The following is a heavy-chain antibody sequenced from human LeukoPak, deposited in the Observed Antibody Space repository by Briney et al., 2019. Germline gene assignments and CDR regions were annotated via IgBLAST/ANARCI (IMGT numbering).Heavy chain of an antibody. CDR3: VKSNSRYQPWTLDI. CDR2: IYYSGST. V-gene: IGHV4-39*07. Sequence: SSETLSLTCTVSGGSISSSSYYWGWIRQPPGKGLEWIGSIYYSGSTYYNPSLKSRVTISVDTSNNQLSLKVNSVTAADTAMYYCVKSNSRYQPWTLDIWGRGTMVTVSS. CDR1: GGSISSSSYY. D-gene: IGHD2-2*01. J-gene: IGHJ3*02.